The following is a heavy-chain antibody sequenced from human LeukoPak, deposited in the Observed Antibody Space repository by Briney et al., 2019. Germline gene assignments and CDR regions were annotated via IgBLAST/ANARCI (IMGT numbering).Heavy chain of an antibody. Sequence: GGSLRLSCAAFGFTFSSYWMSWVRQAPGKGLEWVANIKQDGSEKYYVDSVKGRFTISRDNAKVSLYLQMNSLRAEDTAVYYCARDGSSGWEPYYFDYWGQGTLVTVSS. CDR2: IKQDGSEK. D-gene: IGHD6-19*01. V-gene: IGHV3-7*01. CDR3: ARDGSSGWEPYYFDY. J-gene: IGHJ4*02. CDR1: GFTFSSYW.